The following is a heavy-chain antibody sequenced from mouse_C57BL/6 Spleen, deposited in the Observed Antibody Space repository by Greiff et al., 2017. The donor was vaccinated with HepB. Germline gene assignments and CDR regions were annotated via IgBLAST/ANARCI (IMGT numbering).Heavy chain of an antibody. CDR1: GYAFTNYL. V-gene: IGHV1-54*01. CDR2: INPGSGGT. J-gene: IGHJ3*01. Sequence: LVESGAELVRPGTSVKVSCKASGYAFTNYLIEWVKQRPGQGLEWIGVINPGSGGTNYNEKFKGKATLTADKSSSTAYMQLSSLTSEDSAVYFCAGAGRSSSFAYGGQGTLATVSA. D-gene: IGHD1-1*01. CDR3: AGAGRSSSFAY.